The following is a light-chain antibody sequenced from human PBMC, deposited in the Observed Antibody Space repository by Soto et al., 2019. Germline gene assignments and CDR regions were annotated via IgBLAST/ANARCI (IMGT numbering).Light chain of an antibody. J-gene: IGKJ2*01. CDR1: QGIRSY. CDR2: KSS. CDR3: QQYNSYSYT. V-gene: IGKV1-5*03. Sequence: IRMTQAPATLSAATGERVTITCRASQGIRSYLACDQQKPGTDPKLLIDKSSSLESGVPSRFSGSGSGTEFTITISSLQPDDFATYYCQQYNSYSYTFGQGTRLEIK.